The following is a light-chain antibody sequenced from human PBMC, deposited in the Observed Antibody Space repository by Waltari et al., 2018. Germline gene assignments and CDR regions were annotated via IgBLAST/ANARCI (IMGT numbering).Light chain of an antibody. Sequence: ESVLPQSPGTMYLSPGESATLSFTASQTVNSNYLAWYQQKPGQAPRLLIYGGASRAAGTPDRFSGSMSGTEFSLTITGLEPEDFALYYCQQYGSSVYTFGQGTLLQIK. J-gene: IGKJ2*01. CDR1: QTVNSNY. V-gene: IGKV3-20*01. CDR3: QQYGSSVYT. CDR2: GGA.